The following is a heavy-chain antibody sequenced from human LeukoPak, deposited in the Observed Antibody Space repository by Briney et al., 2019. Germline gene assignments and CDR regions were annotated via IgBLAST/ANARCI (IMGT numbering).Heavy chain of an antibody. CDR2: ISSGSTYI. J-gene: IGHJ4*02. CDR3: VSKGFSSNLGPPSFDS. Sequence: GGSLRLSCAASGVTFSSYTMNWVRQAPGKGLEWVAAISSGSTYITYADSVKGRFTISRDNAKNSLFLQLNSLSAEDTAVYYCVSKGFSSNLGPPSFDSWGQGTPVIVSS. CDR1: GVTFSSYT. D-gene: IGHD6-13*01. V-gene: IGHV3-21*01.